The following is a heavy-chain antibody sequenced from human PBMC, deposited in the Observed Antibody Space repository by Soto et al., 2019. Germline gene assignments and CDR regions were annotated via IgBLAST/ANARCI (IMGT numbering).Heavy chain of an antibody. J-gene: IGHJ6*02. CDR2: NIPIFGTA. CDR3: ARRVLVVPAAISLVDNGMDV. CDR1: GGTFSSYA. D-gene: IGHD2-2*01. V-gene: IGHV1-69*01. Sequence: QVQLVQSGAEVKKPGSSVKVSCKASGGTFSSYAISWVRQAPGQGLEWMGGNIPIFGTANYAQKFQGRVTITADESTSTAYMELSSLRSEDTAVYYCARRVLVVPAAISLVDNGMDVWGQGTTVTVSS.